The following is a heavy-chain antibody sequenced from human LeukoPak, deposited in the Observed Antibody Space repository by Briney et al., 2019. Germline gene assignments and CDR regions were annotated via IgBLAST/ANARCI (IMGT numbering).Heavy chain of an antibody. CDR2: INPSGGST. J-gene: IGHJ4*02. CDR3: ARAIAGFDY. Sequence: VXXXCKASGYTFTSYYMHWVRQAPGQGLEWMGIINPSGGSTSYAQKFQGRVTMTRDTSTSTVYMELSSLRSEDTAVYYCARAIAGFDYWGQGTLVTVSS. V-gene: IGHV1-46*01. CDR1: GYTFTSYY.